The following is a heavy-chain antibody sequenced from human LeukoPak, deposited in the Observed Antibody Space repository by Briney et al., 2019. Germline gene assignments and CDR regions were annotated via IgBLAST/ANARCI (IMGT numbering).Heavy chain of an antibody. Sequence: PGGSLRLSCAASGFTFSSYGMHWVRKAPGKGLEWVAVISYDGSNKYYADSVKGRFTISRDNSKNTLYLQMNSLRAEDTAVYYCAKRAHSSGYYFAFDIWGQGTMVTVSS. D-gene: IGHD3-22*01. CDR1: GFTFSSYG. J-gene: IGHJ3*02. V-gene: IGHV3-30*18. CDR3: AKRAHSSGYYFAFDI. CDR2: ISYDGSNK.